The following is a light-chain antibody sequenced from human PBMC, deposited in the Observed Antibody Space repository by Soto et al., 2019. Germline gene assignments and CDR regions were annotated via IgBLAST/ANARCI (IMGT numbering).Light chain of an antibody. CDR3: QQPYITPIT. CDR1: QTINNN. V-gene: IGKV1-39*01. J-gene: IGKJ5*01. CDR2: SSS. Sequence: DIEMTQSPASLSASVGDRVTISCRTSQTINNNLNWYQQRPGKAPKLLISSSSSLMSGVTPRFSGSGSGTDYTLTISSLQPEDFATYYCQQPYITPITFGQGTRLDIK.